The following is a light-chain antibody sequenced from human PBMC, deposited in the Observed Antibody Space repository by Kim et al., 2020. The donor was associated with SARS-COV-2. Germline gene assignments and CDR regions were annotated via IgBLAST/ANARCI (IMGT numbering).Light chain of an antibody. CDR3: CSYAGTYTLV. CDR2: SIT. J-gene: IGLJ2*01. Sequence: GQSVTSSCTGTSSDVGAFTFVSWYQQHPGKAPKLMIYSITARPSGVPDRFSGSKSGPTASLTISGLQAEDEADYYCCSYAGTYTLVCGGGTQLTVL. CDR1: SSDVGAFTF. V-gene: IGLV2-11*03.